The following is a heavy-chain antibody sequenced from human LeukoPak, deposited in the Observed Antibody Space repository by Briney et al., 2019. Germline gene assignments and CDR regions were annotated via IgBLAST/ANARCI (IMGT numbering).Heavy chain of an antibody. CDR2: ISSSSSTI. Sequence: GGSLRLSCAASGFTFSSYSMNWVRQAPGKGLEWVSYISSSSSTIYYADSVKGRFTISRDNAKNSLYLQMNSLRAEDTAVYYCARDDYNWNVDAFGIWGQGTMVTVSS. D-gene: IGHD1-20*01. V-gene: IGHV3-48*01. CDR3: ARDDYNWNVDAFGI. CDR1: GFTFSSYS. J-gene: IGHJ3*02.